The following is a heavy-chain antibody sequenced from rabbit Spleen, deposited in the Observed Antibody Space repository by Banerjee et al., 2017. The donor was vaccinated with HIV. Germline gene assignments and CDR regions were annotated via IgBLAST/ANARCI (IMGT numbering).Heavy chain of an antibody. D-gene: IGHD8-1*01. V-gene: IGHV1S45*01. J-gene: IGHJ4*01. CDR2: MYGGSSGST. Sequence: QEQLVESGGGLVQPEGSLTLTCTASGFTISSSYWICWVRQAPGKGLEWIACMYGGSSGSTYYASWAKGRFTISKTSSTTVTLQMTSLTAADTATYFCARDEHDSSYWGFYFSLWGQGTLVTVS. CDR3: ARDEHDSSYWGFYFSL. CDR1: GFTISSSYW.